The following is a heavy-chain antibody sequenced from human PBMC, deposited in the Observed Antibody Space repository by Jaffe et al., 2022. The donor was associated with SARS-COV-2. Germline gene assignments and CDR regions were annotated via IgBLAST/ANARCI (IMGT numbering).Heavy chain of an antibody. CDR1: GFIFNNYW. D-gene: IGHD3-3*01. CDR3: ARGKSYDFWSGYVPFES. Sequence: EVQLVESGGGLVQPGGSLRLSCAASGFIFNNYWMSWVRQAPGKGLEWVANIKHDGSEKYYVDSVKGRFTISRDSAKNSVYLQMNSLRAEDTAFYYCARGKSYDFWSGYVPFESWGQGTLVTVSS. V-gene: IGHV3-7*03. J-gene: IGHJ4*02. CDR2: IKHDGSEK.